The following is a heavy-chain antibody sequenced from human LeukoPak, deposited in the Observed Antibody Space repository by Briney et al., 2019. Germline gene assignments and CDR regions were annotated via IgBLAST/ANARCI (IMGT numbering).Heavy chain of an antibody. CDR2: INPSGGST. CDR1: GYTFTSYY. Sequence: GASVTVSCKASGYTFTSYYMHWVRQAPGQGLEWMGIINPSGGSTSYAQKFQGRVTMTRDTSTSTVYMELSSLRSEDTAVYYCARDQGYSGYDPVLDVWGKGTTVTISS. J-gene: IGHJ6*04. V-gene: IGHV1-46*01. D-gene: IGHD5-12*01. CDR3: ARDQGYSGYDPVLDV.